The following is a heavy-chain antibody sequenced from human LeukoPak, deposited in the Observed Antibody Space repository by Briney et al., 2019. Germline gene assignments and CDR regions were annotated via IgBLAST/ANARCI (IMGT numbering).Heavy chain of an antibody. V-gene: IGHV4-38-2*02. D-gene: IGHD1-26*01. CDR1: GYSISSGYY. J-gene: IGHJ6*03. CDR3: ARASSGSYFSYYMDV. CDR2: IYHSGST. Sequence: SETLSLTCTASGYSISSGYYWGWIRQPPGKGLEWIGSIYHSGSTNYNPSLKSRVTISVDTSKNQFSLKLSSVTAADTAVYYCARASSGSYFSYYMDVWGKGTTVTISS.